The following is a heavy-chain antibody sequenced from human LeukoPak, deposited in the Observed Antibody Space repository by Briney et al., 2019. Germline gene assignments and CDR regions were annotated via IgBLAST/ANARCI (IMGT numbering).Heavy chain of an antibody. J-gene: IGHJ6*02. CDR2: INPNSDGT. CDR3: AREQWGRNYYYYGMDV. Sequence: ASVKVSCKASGYTFTGYYMHWVRQAPGQGLEWMGWINPNSDGTNYAQKFQGWVTMTRDTSISTAYMELSRLRSDDTAVYYCAREQWGRNYYYYGMDVWGQGTTVTVSS. D-gene: IGHD6-19*01. V-gene: IGHV1-2*04. CDR1: GYTFTGYY.